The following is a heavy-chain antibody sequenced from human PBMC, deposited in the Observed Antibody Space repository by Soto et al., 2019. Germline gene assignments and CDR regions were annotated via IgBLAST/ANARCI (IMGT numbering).Heavy chain of an antibody. Sequence: EVQLLESGGGLIQPGGSLRLSCSASGFSFSSYAMMWVRQAPGKGLEWVSVISGSGGRSYFADSAKGRFTISRDNSKNRLYLEMNSLRAEDTAIYFCAKGSIEYSASVDYWGQGTLVIVSS. D-gene: IGHD1-26*01. CDR1: GFSFSSYA. CDR3: AKGSIEYSASVDY. CDR2: ISGSGGRS. V-gene: IGHV3-23*01. J-gene: IGHJ4*02.